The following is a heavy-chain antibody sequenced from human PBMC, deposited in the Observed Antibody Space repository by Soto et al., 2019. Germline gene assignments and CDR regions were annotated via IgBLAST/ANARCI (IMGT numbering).Heavy chain of an antibody. Sequence: GASVKVSCKTSGYTFSNYGISWVRQAPGQGPEWMGWISGYNGNTNYAQKLQGRVTMTTDTPTSTAYMELRSLRSDDTAVYYCARGSSSWSAEYYQHWGQGTLVTVSS. CDR1: GYTFSNYG. CDR3: ARGSSSWSAEYYQH. CDR2: ISGYNGNT. J-gene: IGHJ1*01. D-gene: IGHD6-13*01. V-gene: IGHV1-18*01.